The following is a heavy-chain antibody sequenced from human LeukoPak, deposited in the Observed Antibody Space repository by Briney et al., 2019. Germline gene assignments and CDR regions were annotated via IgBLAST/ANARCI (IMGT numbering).Heavy chain of an antibody. CDR1: GYTFTSYD. Sequence: ASVKVSCKASGYTFTSYDINWVRQATRQGLEWMGWMNHNSGNTGYAKKFQGRVTMTRNTSISTAYMELSSLTAEDTTVSYCSRGTSWDNCFDPWGQGTLVTVSS. J-gene: IGHJ5*02. V-gene: IGHV1-8*01. CDR2: MNHNSGNT. CDR3: SRGTSWDNCFDP. D-gene: IGHD2-2*01.